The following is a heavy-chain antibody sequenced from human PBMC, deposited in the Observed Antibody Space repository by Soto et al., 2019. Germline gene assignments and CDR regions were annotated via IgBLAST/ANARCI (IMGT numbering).Heavy chain of an antibody. Sequence: QMHLQESGPGLVRPSETLSLTCEVSGGSISSDNWWTWVRQAPGKGLEWIGESDHSGSANYNPSHKSRVTISIDKSNNQFSLKLNSVTAADTAVYYCARDYSGYSLSPWGQGTLVTVSS. CDR1: GGSISSDNW. V-gene: IGHV4-4*02. CDR3: ARDYSGYSLSP. CDR2: SDHSGSA. J-gene: IGHJ5*02. D-gene: IGHD5-12*01.